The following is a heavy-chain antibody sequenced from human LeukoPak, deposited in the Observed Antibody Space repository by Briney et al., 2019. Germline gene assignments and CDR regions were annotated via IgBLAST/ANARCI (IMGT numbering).Heavy chain of an antibody. CDR2: INPGDSDT. J-gene: IGHJ4*02. Sequence: GESLKISCKGSGDSCTNCWIAWVRQMPGKGLEWMGIINPGDSDTRYSPSFQGQVTFSADKSITTAYLQWSSLKASDTAMYYCARRRSHAVADDYWGQGTLVTVSS. V-gene: IGHV5-51*01. D-gene: IGHD6-19*01. CDR1: GDSCTNCW. CDR3: ARRRSHAVADDY.